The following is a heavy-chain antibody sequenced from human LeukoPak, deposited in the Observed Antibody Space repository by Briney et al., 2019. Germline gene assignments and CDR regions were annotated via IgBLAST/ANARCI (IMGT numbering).Heavy chain of an antibody. CDR2: IYSGGST. Sequence: GGSLRLSCAASGFTFSSYSMNWVRQAPGKGLEWVSVIYSGGSTYYADSVKGRFTISRDNSKNTLYLQMNSLRAEDTAVYYCARIFYSNYVHYWGQGTLVTVSS. V-gene: IGHV3-66*02. D-gene: IGHD4-11*01. J-gene: IGHJ4*02. CDR3: ARIFYSNYVHY. CDR1: GFTFSSYS.